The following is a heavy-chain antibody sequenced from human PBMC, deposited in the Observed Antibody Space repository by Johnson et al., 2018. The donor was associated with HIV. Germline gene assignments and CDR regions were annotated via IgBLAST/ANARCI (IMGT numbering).Heavy chain of an antibody. CDR3: ARMTSGSYPNI. CDR2: TRNKAHSYTT. CDR1: GFTFTDHY. D-gene: IGHD1-26*01. V-gene: IGHV3-72*01. J-gene: IGHJ3*02. Sequence: VQLVESGGGVVQPGGSLRLSCAASGFTFTDHYMDWVRQAPGKGLEWVGRTRNKAHSYTTEYAASVKGRFTISRDDSKNSLYLQMNSLRAEDTAVYYCARMTSGSYPNIWGQGTMVTVSS.